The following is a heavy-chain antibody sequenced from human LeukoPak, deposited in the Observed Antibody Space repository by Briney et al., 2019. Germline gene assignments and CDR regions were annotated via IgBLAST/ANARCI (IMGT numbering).Heavy chain of an antibody. Sequence: GASVKVSCKASGYTFTSYGISWVRQAPGQGLEWMGWISAYNGNTNYAQKFQGRVTMTTDTSTSTAYMELRSLRSDDTAVYYCARDGGYYYDSSGYLRVIYYFDYWGQGTLVTVSS. V-gene: IGHV1-18*01. CDR3: ARDGGYYYDSSGYLRVIYYFDY. CDR1: GYTFTSYG. D-gene: IGHD3-22*01. J-gene: IGHJ4*02. CDR2: ISAYNGNT.